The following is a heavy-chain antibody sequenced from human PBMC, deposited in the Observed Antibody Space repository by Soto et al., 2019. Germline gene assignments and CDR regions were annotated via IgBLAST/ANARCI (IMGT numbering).Heavy chain of an antibody. CDR1: GGTFSSYA. J-gene: IGHJ4*02. CDR3: ARDNAAAGYFDY. CDR2: IIPIFGTA. Sequence: SVKVSCKASGGTFSSYAVSWVRQAPGQGLEWMGGIIPIFGTANYAQKFQGRVTITADESTSTAYMELSSLRSEDTAVYYCARDNAAAGYFDYWGQGTLVTVSS. V-gene: IGHV1-69*13. D-gene: IGHD6-13*01.